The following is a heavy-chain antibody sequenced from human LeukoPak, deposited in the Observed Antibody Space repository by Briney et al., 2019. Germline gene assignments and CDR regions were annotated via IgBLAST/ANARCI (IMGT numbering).Heavy chain of an antibody. V-gene: IGHV3-21*01. J-gene: IGHJ4*02. CDR2: ISSSSSYI. D-gene: IGHD3-10*01. Sequence: GGSLRLSCAASGFTFSSYSMNWVRQAPGKGLEWVSSISSSSSYIYYADSVKGRFTISRDNAKNSLYLQMNSLRAEDTAVYYCARDPGYYGSESNPDYWGQGTLVTVSS. CDR1: GFTFSSYS. CDR3: ARDPGYYGSESNPDY.